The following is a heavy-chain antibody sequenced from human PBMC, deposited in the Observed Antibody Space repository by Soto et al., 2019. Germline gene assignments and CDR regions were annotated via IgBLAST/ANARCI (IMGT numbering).Heavy chain of an antibody. D-gene: IGHD3-16*01. V-gene: IGHV3-23*01. CDR1: GFTFSDYV. J-gene: IGHJ4*02. CDR3: AKVIRFSYFDY. Sequence: GGSLRLSCVASGFTFSDYVMTWVRQAPEKGLEWVSTISVGGGSTYYADSVKGRFTISRDNSKNTLYLQMNSLRAEDTAVYYCAKVIRFSYFDYWGQGTLVTVSS. CDR2: ISVGGGST.